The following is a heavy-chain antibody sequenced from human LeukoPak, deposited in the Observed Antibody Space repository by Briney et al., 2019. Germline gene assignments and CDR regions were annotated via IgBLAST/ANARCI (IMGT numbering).Heavy chain of an antibody. J-gene: IGHJ4*02. Sequence: SETLSLTCTVSGGSINSGVYYWSWIRQYPGKGLEWIGSIFYSGSTYYNPSLKSRFTISVDTSKNQFSLKLSSVTAADTAVYYCAREYSDILTGYYLFDSWGQGALVTVSS. CDR2: IFYSGST. CDR1: GGSINSGVYY. CDR3: AREYSDILTGYYLFDS. D-gene: IGHD3-9*01. V-gene: IGHV4-31*03.